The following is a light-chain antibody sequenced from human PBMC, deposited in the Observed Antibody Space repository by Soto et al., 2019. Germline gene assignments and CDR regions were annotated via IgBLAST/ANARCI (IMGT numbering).Light chain of an antibody. V-gene: IGLV2-8*01. CDR3: SSFVGAPVI. CDR1: STDVGEYNY. CDR2: EVN. Sequence: QSALTQPPSASGSPGQSVTIPCAGTSTDVGEYNYVSWYQQHPGKVPKLIIFEVNKRPSGVPDRFSGSKSGDTASLTVSGPQDEDEADYYCSSFVGAPVIFGGGTKLTVL. J-gene: IGLJ2*01.